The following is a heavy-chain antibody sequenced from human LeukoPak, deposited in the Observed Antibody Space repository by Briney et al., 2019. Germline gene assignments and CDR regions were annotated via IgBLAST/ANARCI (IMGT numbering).Heavy chain of an antibody. CDR1: GGSFSGYY. D-gene: IGHD2-2*01. CDR2: INHSGST. J-gene: IGHJ5*02. V-gene: IGHV4-34*01. Sequence: SETLSLTCAVYGGSFSGYYWSWIRQPPGKGLEWIGEINHSGSTNYNPSLKSRVTISVDTSKNQFSLKLSSVTAADTAVYYCALRGKYQLLSRFDPWGQGTLVTLSS. CDR3: ALRGKYQLLSRFDP.